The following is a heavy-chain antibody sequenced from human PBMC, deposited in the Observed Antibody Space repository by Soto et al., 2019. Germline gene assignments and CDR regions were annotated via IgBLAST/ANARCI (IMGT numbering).Heavy chain of an antibody. D-gene: IGHD6-13*01. Sequence: PGGSLRLSCAASGFTFDDYTMHWVRQVPGKGLEWISLITGDGTATFYADSVKGRFTVSRDNALNSLFLHMNRLTTDDTALYFCAKDKIATAGIYYYYGLDVWGQGTTVTVSS. CDR3: AKDKIATAGIYYYYGLDV. J-gene: IGHJ6*02. CDR1: GFTFDDYT. CDR2: ITGDGTAT. V-gene: IGHV3-43*01.